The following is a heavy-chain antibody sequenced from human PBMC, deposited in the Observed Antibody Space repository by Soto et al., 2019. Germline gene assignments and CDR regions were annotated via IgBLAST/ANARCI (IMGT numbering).Heavy chain of an antibody. Sequence: QVQLVQSGAEVKKPGASVKVSCKASGYTFTSYGISWVRQAPGQGLEWMGWISAYNGNTNYAQKLQGRVTMTTDTATSTAYMELRSLRSDDTAVYYCARDDDDYVWWSYRHRGLCDYWGQGTLVTVSS. CDR2: ISAYNGNT. J-gene: IGHJ4*02. D-gene: IGHD3-16*02. CDR3: ARDDDDYVWWSYRHRGLCDY. V-gene: IGHV1-18*01. CDR1: GYTFTSYG.